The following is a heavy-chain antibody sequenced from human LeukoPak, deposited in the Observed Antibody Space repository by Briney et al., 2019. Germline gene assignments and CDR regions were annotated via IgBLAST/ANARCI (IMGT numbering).Heavy chain of an antibody. V-gene: IGHV1-69*04. D-gene: IGHD6-6*01. CDR3: ARGLIEYSSSSRYYYYGMDV. J-gene: IGHJ6*02. CDR1: GGTFSSYA. Sequence: GGSLRLSCAASGGTFSSYAISWVRQAPGQGLEWMGRIIPILGIANYAQKFQGRVTITADKSTSTAYMELSSLRSEDTAVYYCARGLIEYSSSSRYYYYGMDVWGQGTTVTVSS. CDR2: IIPILGIA.